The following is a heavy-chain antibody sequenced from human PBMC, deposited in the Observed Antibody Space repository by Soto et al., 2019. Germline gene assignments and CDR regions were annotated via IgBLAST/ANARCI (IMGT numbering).Heavy chain of an antibody. D-gene: IGHD1-7*01. CDR2: FDPEDGET. V-gene: IGHV1-24*01. CDR3: ATSTGITGTTRYHGMDV. J-gene: IGHJ6*02. Sequence: ASVKVSCKVSGYTLTELSMHWVRQAPGKGLEWMGGFDPEDGETIYAQKFQGRVTMTEDTSTDTAYMELSSLRSEDTAVYYCATSTGITGTTRYHGMDVWGQGTTVTVS. CDR1: GYTLTELS.